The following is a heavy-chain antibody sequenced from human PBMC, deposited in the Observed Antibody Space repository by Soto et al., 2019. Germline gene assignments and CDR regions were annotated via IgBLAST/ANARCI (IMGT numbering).Heavy chain of an antibody. Sequence: GGSLRLSCSASGLTFSSYAMHWVRQAPGKGLEYVSAISSNGGSTYYADSVKGRFTISRDNSKNTLYLQMSSLRAEDTAVYYCVKDVEYYDSSGYTYDAFDIWGQGTMVTVSS. CDR2: ISSNGGST. J-gene: IGHJ3*02. CDR3: VKDVEYYDSSGYTYDAFDI. D-gene: IGHD3-22*01. V-gene: IGHV3-64D*06. CDR1: GLTFSSYA.